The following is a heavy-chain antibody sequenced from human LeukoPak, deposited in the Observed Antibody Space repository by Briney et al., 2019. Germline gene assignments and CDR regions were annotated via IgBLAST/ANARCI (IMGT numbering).Heavy chain of an antibody. CDR1: GYTLTELS. Sequence: ASVKVSCKVSGYTLTELSMHWVRQAPGKGLEWMGGFDPEDGETIYAQKFQGRVTMTEDTSTDTAYMELSSLRSEDTAVYYCATTRNYYDSSGYSVYYFDYWGQGTLVTVSS. CDR2: FDPEDGET. D-gene: IGHD3-22*01. V-gene: IGHV1-24*01. CDR3: ATTRNYYDSSGYSVYYFDY. J-gene: IGHJ4*02.